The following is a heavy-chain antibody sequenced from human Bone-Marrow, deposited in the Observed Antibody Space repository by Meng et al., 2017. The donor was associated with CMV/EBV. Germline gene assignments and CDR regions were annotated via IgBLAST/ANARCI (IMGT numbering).Heavy chain of an antibody. CDR2: IYYSGST. Sequence: SETLSLTCTVSGGSISSGDYYWSWIRQPPGKGLEWIGYIYYSGSTYYNPSLKSRVTISVDTSKNQFSLKLSSVTAADTAVYYCARGYCSSTSCPDAFDIWGQGTMVTGSS. J-gene: IGHJ3*02. V-gene: IGHV4-30-4*08. CDR3: ARGYCSSTSCPDAFDI. CDR1: GGSISSGDYY. D-gene: IGHD2-2*01.